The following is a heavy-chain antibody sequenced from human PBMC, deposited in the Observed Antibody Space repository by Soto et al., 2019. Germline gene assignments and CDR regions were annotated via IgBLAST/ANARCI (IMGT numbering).Heavy chain of an antibody. Sequence: EVQLAESGGGLAQPGGSLRLSCAASGFTLSGYAMDWVRQAPGKGLEYVSGISSNGVGTYYANSVQGRFTISRDNSKNTVYLQMCSLRPEDMAVDYCGRRARPDFYYMDVWGKGITVTASS. CDR1: GFTLSGYA. CDR3: GRRARPDFYYMDV. V-gene: IGHV3-64*01. D-gene: IGHD6-6*01. CDR2: ISSNGVGT. J-gene: IGHJ6*03.